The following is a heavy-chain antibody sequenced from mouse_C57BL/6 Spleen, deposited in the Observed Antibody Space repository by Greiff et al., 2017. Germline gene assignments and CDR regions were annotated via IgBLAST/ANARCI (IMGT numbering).Heavy chain of an antibody. CDR2: IDPSDSYT. J-gene: IGHJ4*01. CDR3: ARGFSITTYHMDY. D-gene: IGHD1-1*01. Sequence: QVQLQQPGAELVMPGASVKLSCKASGYTFTSYWMHWVKQRPGQGLEWIGEIDPSDSYTNYNQKFKGKSTLTVDKSSSTAYMQLSSLTSADSAVYYCARGFSITTYHMDYWGQGTSVTVSS. CDR1: GYTFTSYW. V-gene: IGHV1-69*01.